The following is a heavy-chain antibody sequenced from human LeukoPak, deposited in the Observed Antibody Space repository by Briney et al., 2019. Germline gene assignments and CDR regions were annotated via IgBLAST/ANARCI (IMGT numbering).Heavy chain of an antibody. V-gene: IGHV4-38-2*01. J-gene: IGHJ4*02. CDR2: TYHSGST. Sequence: SETLSLTCAVSGYSISSGYYWGWIRQPPGKGLEWIGRTYHSGSTYYNPSLKSRVTISVDTSKNQFSLKLSSVTAADTAVYYCARGIPPRGGHFDYWGQGTLVTVSS. CDR1: GYSISSGYY. D-gene: IGHD3-16*01. CDR3: ARGIPPRGGHFDY.